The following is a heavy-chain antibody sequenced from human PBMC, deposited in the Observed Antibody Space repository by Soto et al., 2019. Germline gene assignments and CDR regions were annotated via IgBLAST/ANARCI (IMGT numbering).Heavy chain of an antibody. CDR1: SGSISSSNW. CDR2: IYHSGST. Sequence: PETLSLTCAVSSGSISSSNWWSWVRQPPGKGLEWIGEIYHSGSTNYNPSLKSRVTISVDKSKNQFSLKLSSVTAADTAVYYCARSLTIFGSRYYYYYMDVWGKGTTVTVS. D-gene: IGHD3-3*01. J-gene: IGHJ6*03. V-gene: IGHV4-4*03. CDR3: ARSLTIFGSRYYYYYMDV.